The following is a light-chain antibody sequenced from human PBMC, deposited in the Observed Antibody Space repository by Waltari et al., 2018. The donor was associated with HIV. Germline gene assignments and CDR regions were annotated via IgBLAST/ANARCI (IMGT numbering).Light chain of an antibody. CDR2: WAS. Sequence: DIVMTQTPDSLIVSPGERASINCRSNQSLLYSPNNKNFLVWYQQKPGQPPKLLIYWASSRESGVPARFSGSGSGTNFTLTISSLQPEDVATYFCQQYVSTPWTFGQGTKV. V-gene: IGKV4-1*01. CDR3: QQYVSTPWT. J-gene: IGKJ1*01. CDR1: QSLLYSPNNKNF.